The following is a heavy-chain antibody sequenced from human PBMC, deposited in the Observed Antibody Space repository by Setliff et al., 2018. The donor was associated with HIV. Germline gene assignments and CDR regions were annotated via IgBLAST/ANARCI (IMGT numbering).Heavy chain of an antibody. V-gene: IGHV1-46*01. J-gene: IGHJ4*02. CDR2: INPSSGGT. CDR1: GYTFTNYY. D-gene: IGHD3-3*01. CDR3: VRDRGDATIFSWGHYFDY. Sequence: ASVKVSCKASGYTFTNYYMHWVRQAPGQGLEWMGVINPSSGGTHYAQKFQGRVTMARDTSTTTVYMDLSSLTSEDTAVYFCVRDRGDATIFSWGHYFDYWGPGTLVTVPQ.